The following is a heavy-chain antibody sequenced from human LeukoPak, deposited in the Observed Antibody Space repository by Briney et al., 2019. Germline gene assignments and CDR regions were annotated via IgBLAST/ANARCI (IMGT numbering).Heavy chain of an antibody. CDR3: ARNGDSSGYPTPNWFDP. J-gene: IGHJ5*02. D-gene: IGHD3-22*01. Sequence: GGSLRLSCAASGFTFSSYEMNWVRQAPGKGLEWVSYISSSGSTIYYADSVKGRFTFSRDNSKNSLYLQMNSLRAEDTAVYYCARNGDSSGYPTPNWFDPWGQGTLVTVSS. CDR1: GFTFSSYE. CDR2: ISSSGSTI. V-gene: IGHV3-48*03.